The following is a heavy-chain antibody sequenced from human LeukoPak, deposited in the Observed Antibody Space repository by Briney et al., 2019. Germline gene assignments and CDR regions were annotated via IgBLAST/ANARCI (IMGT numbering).Heavy chain of an antibody. V-gene: IGHV3-21*01. CDR2: ISSCSTYI. CDR1: GFTFNTYS. Sequence: GGSLRLSCAASGFTFNTYSMNWVRQAPGKGLEWVSSISSCSTYIYYADSVMGRFTISRDYAKNSLYLQMNSLRAEDTAVYYCARSLGFYDSSGAYYFDYWGQGTLVTVSS. CDR3: ARSLGFYDSSGAYYFDY. D-gene: IGHD3-22*01. J-gene: IGHJ4*02.